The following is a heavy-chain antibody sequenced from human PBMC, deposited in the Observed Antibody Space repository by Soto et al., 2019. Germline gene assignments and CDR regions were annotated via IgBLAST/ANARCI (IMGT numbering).Heavy chain of an antibody. CDR3: AKSAMVRGVTQYYFYY. D-gene: IGHD3-10*01. V-gene: IGHV3-23*01. J-gene: IGHJ4*02. Sequence: GGSLRLSCAASGFTFSSYAMSWVRQAPGKGLEWVSAISGSGGSTYYADSVKGRFTISRDNSKNTLYLQMNSLRDEDTAVFYCAKSAMVRGVTQYYFYYWGQGTLVTVSS. CDR2: ISGSGGST. CDR1: GFTFSSYA.